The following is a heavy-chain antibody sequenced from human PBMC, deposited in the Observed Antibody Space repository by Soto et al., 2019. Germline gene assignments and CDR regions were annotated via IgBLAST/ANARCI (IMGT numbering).Heavy chain of an antibody. CDR1: GGTFSSYA. CDR3: ARDLLGFGYPYADV. D-gene: IGHD3-10*01. CDR2: IIPIGGTA. J-gene: IGHJ6*02. Sequence: QVQLVQSGAEVKKPGSSVKVSCKASGGTFSSYAISWVRQAPGQGLEWMGGIIPIGGTANYAQKFQGRVTITADESTSTAYMELGSLTAEDTAVYYCARDLLGFGYPYADVCGQGTTVTVSS. V-gene: IGHV1-69*12.